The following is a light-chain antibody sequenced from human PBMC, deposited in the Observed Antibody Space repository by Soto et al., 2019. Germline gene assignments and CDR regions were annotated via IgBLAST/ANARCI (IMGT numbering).Light chain of an antibody. J-gene: IGLJ3*02. CDR1: SSDVGGYNY. CDR2: EVS. Sequence: QSALTQPASVSGSPGQSITISCTGTSSDVGGYNYVSWYQQHPGKAPKLMIYEVSYRPSGVSNRFSGSKSGNTASLTISGLQAEDEADYYCISYTSSSTLVFGGGTQLTVL. CDR3: ISYTSSSTLV. V-gene: IGLV2-14*01.